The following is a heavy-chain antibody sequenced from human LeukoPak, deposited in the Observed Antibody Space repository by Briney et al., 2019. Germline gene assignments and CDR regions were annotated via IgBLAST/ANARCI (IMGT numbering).Heavy chain of an antibody. D-gene: IGHD3-10*01. V-gene: IGHV1-2*02. CDR1: GYTFTDYY. J-gene: IGHJ4*02. Sequence: ASVKVSCKASGYTFTDYYMHWVRQAPGQGLEWMGWINPNSGGTNYAQKFQGRVTMTRDTSISTAYMDLSRLRSDDTALYYCAKDMWGSGSLPDYWGQGTLVTVSS. CDR2: INPNSGGT. CDR3: AKDMWGSGSLPDY.